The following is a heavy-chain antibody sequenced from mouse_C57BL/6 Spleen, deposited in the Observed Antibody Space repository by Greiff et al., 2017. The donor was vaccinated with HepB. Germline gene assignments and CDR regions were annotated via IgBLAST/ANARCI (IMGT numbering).Heavy chain of an antibody. CDR2: IWSGGST. V-gene: IGHV2-4*01. CDR3: AKTGTYAMDY. J-gene: IGHJ4*01. CDR1: GFSLTSYG. Sequence: VQVVESGPGLVQPSQSLSITCTVSGFSLTSYGVHWVRQPPGKGLEWLGVIWSGGSTDYNAAFISRLSISKDNSKSQVFFKMNSLQADDTAIYYCAKTGTYAMDYWGQGTSVTVSS. D-gene: IGHD4-1*01.